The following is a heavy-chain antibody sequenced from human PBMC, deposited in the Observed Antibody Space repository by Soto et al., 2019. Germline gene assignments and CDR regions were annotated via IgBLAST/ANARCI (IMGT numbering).Heavy chain of an antibody. Sequence: SETLSLTCTVSGGSISSGSSYWSWIRQHPGEGLEWIGYIYYSGSTYYNPSLKSRVTISIDTSKNQFSLKLSPVTAADTAVYYCARDSVGDTMIQMRSYYYYGMDVWGQGTTVTVSS. CDR3: ARDSVGDTMIQMRSYYYYGMDV. D-gene: IGHD3-22*01. CDR2: IYYSGST. J-gene: IGHJ6*02. CDR1: GGSISSGSSY. V-gene: IGHV4-31*03.